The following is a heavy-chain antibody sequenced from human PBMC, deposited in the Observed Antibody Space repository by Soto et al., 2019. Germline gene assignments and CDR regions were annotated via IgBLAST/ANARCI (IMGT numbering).Heavy chain of an antibody. D-gene: IGHD2-15*01. Sequence: EVQLLESGGGLVQPGGSLRLSCAASGFTFSSYAMSWVRQAPGKGLEWVSAISGSGGSTYYADSVKGRFTISRDNSKNTLYLQMNSLRAEATAVYYCAKDGCSGGSCRIFDYWGQGTLVTVSS. CDR2: ISGSGGST. CDR3: AKDGCSGGSCRIFDY. J-gene: IGHJ4*02. CDR1: GFTFSSYA. V-gene: IGHV3-23*01.